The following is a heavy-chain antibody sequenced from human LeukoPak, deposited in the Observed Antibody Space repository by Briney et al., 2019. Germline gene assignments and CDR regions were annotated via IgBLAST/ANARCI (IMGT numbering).Heavy chain of an antibody. J-gene: IGHJ5*02. CDR3: ARRVASCSGGSCYSYNWFDP. CDR2: IYPGDSDT. CDR1: GYIFTSYW. D-gene: IGHD2-15*01. V-gene: IGHV5-51*01. Sequence: GESLKISCKGSGYIFTSYWIAWVRQMPGKGLEWMGMIYPGDSDTRYSPSFQGQVTISADKSTSAAYLQWSSLKASDTAMYYCARRVASCSGGSCYSYNWFDPWGQGTLVTVSS.